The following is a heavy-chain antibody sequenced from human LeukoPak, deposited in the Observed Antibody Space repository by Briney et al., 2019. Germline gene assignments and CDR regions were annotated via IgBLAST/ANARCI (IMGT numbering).Heavy chain of an antibody. D-gene: IGHD3-10*01. CDR2: VYYTGST. V-gene: IGHV4-39*01. Sequence: SETLSLTCSVSGASVTGGGFYWGWLRQPPGKGPEWIATVYYTGSTYYNPSLKSRVTISIDTSKNQFSLRLTSVTATDTAIYHCARHSGSGSLSRPFDPWGQGTLVTVSS. CDR3: ARHSGSGSLSRPFDP. J-gene: IGHJ5*02. CDR1: GASVTGGGFY.